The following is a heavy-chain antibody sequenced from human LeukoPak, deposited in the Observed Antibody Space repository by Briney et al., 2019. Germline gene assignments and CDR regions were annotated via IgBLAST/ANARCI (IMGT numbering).Heavy chain of an antibody. Sequence: SETLSLTCAVYGGSFSGYYWTWIRQPPGMGLEWIGEINQSGSANYNPSLKSRVTISVDTSKNQFSLKVSSMTAADTAVYYCARGRNWYGTGSSPSDYWGQGTLVTVSS. CDR1: GGSFSGYY. D-gene: IGHD3-10*01. J-gene: IGHJ4*02. V-gene: IGHV4-34*01. CDR2: INQSGSA. CDR3: ARGRNWYGTGSSPSDY.